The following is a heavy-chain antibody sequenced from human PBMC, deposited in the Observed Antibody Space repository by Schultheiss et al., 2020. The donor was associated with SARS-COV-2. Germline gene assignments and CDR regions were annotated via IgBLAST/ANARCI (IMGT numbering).Heavy chain of an antibody. Sequence: SQTLSLTCAVYGGSFSGYYWSWIRQPPGKGLEWIGEINHSGSTNYNPSLKSRVTISVDKSKNQFSLKLSSVTAEDTAVYYCARDRLRYFDWLLDYYGMDVWGQGTTVTVSS. D-gene: IGHD3-9*01. J-gene: IGHJ6*02. V-gene: IGHV4-34*01. CDR1: GGSFSGYY. CDR3: ARDRLRYFDWLLDYYGMDV. CDR2: INHSGST.